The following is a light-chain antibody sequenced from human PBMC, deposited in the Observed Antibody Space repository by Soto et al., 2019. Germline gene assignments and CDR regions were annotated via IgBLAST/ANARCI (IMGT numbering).Light chain of an antibody. J-gene: IGKJ5*01. Sequence: EVVLTQSPGTLSFSRGERATLSCRASERIYSAYLGWYQQKPGQAPRLLIYGTSSRATGIPDRFSGSGSGTDFTLTISRLEPEDFAVYYCQQYGNSPITFGQGTRLEI. CDR1: ERIYSAY. CDR2: GTS. V-gene: IGKV3-20*01. CDR3: QQYGNSPIT.